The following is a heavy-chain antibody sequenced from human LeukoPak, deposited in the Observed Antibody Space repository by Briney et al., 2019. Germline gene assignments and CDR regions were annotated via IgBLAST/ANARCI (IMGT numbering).Heavy chain of an antibody. V-gene: IGHV4-59*01. J-gene: IGHJ4*02. Sequence: SETLSLTCTVSGGSISSYYWSLIRQPPGKGLEWIGYIYYSGSTNYNPSLKSRVTISVDTSKNQFSLKLSSVTAADTAVYYCARASGYYYDSSGYYSNWGQGTLVTVSS. D-gene: IGHD3-22*01. CDR1: GGSISSYY. CDR3: ARASGYYYDSSGYYSN. CDR2: IYYSGST.